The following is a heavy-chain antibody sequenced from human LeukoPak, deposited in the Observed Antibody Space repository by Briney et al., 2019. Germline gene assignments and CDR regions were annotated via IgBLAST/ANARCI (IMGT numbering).Heavy chain of an antibody. J-gene: IGHJ4*02. CDR3: ARRDFDSSGYLSFYFDY. Sequence: TSETLSLTCAVSGYSIRSGYHWSWIRQPPGKGLEWIGSIYQSGSTYYNPSLKSRVTISVDTSKNQFSLNLSSVTAAGSAVYYRARRDFDSSGYLSFYFDYWGQGTLVTVSS. D-gene: IGHD3-22*01. CDR1: GYSIRSGYH. CDR2: IYQSGST. V-gene: IGHV4-38-2*01.